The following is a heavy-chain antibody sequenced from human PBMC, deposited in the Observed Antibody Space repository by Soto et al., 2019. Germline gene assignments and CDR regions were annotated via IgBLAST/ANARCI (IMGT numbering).Heavy chain of an antibody. CDR1: GGTFSSYA. D-gene: IGHD3-22*01. CDR3: ARVMIVVVPLYGNYYYGMDV. J-gene: IGHJ6*02. CDR2: IIPIFGTA. V-gene: IGHV1-69*01. Sequence: QVQLVQSGAEVKKPGSSVKVSCKASGGTFSSYAISWVRQAPGQGLEWMGGIIPIFGTANYAQKFQGRVTITADESTSTAYMELSSLRSEDTAVYYCARVMIVVVPLYGNYYYGMDVWGQGTTVTVSS.